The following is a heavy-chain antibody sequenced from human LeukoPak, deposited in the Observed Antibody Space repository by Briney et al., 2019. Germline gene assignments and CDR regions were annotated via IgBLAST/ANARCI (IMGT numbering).Heavy chain of an antibody. Sequence: GGSLRLSCAASGFTFSSYAMSWVRQAPGKGLEWVSAISGGGGSTYYADSAKGRFTISRDNSKNTLYLQMNSLRAEDTAVYYCAKDPAAIRVGDYWGQGTLVTVSS. CDR1: GFTFSSYA. J-gene: IGHJ4*02. D-gene: IGHD3-10*01. CDR2: ISGGGGST. V-gene: IGHV3-23*01. CDR3: AKDPAAIRVGDY.